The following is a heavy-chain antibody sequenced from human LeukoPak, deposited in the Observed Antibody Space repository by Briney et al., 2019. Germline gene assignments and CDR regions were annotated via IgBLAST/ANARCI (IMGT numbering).Heavy chain of an antibody. Sequence: KPSETLSLTCTVSGGSISSGSYYWSWIRQPAGKGLEWIGRIYTSGSTNYNPSLKSRVTISVDTSKNQFSLKLSSVTAADTAVYYCARVAVFGNWFDPWGQGTLVTVSS. J-gene: IGHJ5*02. D-gene: IGHD3-10*01. CDR2: IYTSGST. CDR1: GGSISSGSYY. V-gene: IGHV4-61*02. CDR3: ARVAVFGNWFDP.